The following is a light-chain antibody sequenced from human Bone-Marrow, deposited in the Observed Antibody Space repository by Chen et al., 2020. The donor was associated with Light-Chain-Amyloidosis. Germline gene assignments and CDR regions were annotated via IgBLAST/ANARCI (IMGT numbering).Light chain of an antibody. CDR2: RDT. J-gene: IGLJ2*01. V-gene: IGLV3-25*03. CDR3: QSADSSGTYEVI. Sequence: SYELPQPPSVSVSPGQPARTTRSGDDLPTKYAYWYQQKPGQAPVLVIHRDTERPSGISERFSGSSSGTTATLTISGVQAEDEADYHCQSADSSGTYEVIFGGGTKLTVL. CDR1: DLPTKY.